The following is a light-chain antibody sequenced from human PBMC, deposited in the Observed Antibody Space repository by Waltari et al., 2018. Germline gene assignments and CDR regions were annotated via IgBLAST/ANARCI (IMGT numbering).Light chain of an antibody. J-gene: IGLJ1*01. Sequence: YALTQPPSVSVAPGQTATIACGGHNLGSRSVHWYQQRPGQAPVLVVYDDRVRPSGIPERISGSNSGNTATLTISGVEAGDEADYYCQVWDSDSDHYVFGAGTKVTVL. CDR3: QVWDSDSDHYV. CDR2: DDR. CDR1: NLGSRS. V-gene: IGLV3-21*02.